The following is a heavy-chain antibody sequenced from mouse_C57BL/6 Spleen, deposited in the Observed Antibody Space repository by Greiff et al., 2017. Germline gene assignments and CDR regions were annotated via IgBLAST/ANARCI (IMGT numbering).Heavy chain of an antibody. CDR1: GFTFSDYY. Sequence: EVKLMESEGGLVQPGSSMKLSCTASGFTFSDYYMAWVRQVPEKGLEWVANINYDGSSTYYLDSLKSRFIISRDNAKNILYLQMSSLKSEDTATYYCARGSPVVSYWYFDVWGTGTTVTVSS. J-gene: IGHJ1*03. D-gene: IGHD1-1*01. CDR2: INYDGSST. CDR3: ARGSPVVSYWYFDV. V-gene: IGHV5-16*01.